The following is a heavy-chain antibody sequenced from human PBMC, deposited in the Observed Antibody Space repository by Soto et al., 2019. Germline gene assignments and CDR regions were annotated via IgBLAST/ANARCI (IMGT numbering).Heavy chain of an antibody. Sequence: QVHLVQSGAEVKKPGASVKVSCQASGYAFTTYGITWVRQDPGQGLEWMGWISAHNGNTNYAQKLQGRVTVTRDTSTSTAYMELRSLRSDDTAVYYCARGRYGYYWGQGALVTVSS. J-gene: IGHJ4*02. V-gene: IGHV1-18*01. CDR3: ARGRYGYY. CDR1: GYAFTTYG. D-gene: IGHD1-1*01. CDR2: ISAHNGNT.